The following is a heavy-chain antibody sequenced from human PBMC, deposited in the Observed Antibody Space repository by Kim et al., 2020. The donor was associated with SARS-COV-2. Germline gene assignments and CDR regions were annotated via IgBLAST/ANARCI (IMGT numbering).Heavy chain of an antibody. CDR1: GFTFSSYW. CDR2: ISDGGSRT. Sequence: GGSLRLSCAASGFTFSSYWMHWVRQAPGKGLVWVSRISDGGSRTNYADSVKGRFTVSRHNSKNMQHLEMTSLSAEDTALYYCVQSGYRSTSSFDFWGLGT. CDR3: VQSGYRSTSSFDF. J-gene: IGHJ4*02. D-gene: IGHD5-12*01. V-gene: IGHV3-74*01.